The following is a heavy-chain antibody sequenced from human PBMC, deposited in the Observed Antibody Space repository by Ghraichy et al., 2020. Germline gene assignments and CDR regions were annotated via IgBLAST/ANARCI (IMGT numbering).Heavy chain of an antibody. Sequence: ETLSLTCGVFGGSFSAHSWGWIRQPPGRGLEWIGEINHSGNTAFNPSLNSRVTISVDASKTRLFLKLTSVTAADTAVYYCARGLAYSGYSWNFWGQGTLVTVSS. D-gene: IGHD4-23*01. J-gene: IGHJ4*02. V-gene: IGHV4-34*01. CDR3: ARGLAYSGYSWNF. CDR2: INHSGNT. CDR1: GGSFSAHS.